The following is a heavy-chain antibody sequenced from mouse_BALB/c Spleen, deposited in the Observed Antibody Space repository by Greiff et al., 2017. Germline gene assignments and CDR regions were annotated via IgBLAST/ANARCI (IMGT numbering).Heavy chain of an antibody. V-gene: IGHV1-7*01. CDR3: ASITTATAWFAY. D-gene: IGHD1-2*01. CDR2: INPSTGYT. J-gene: IGHJ3*01. Sequence: VQVVESGAELAKPGASVKMSCKASGYTFTSYWMHWVKQRPGQGLEWIGYINPSTGYTEYNQKFKDKATLTADKSSSTAYMQLSSLTSEDSAVYYCASITTATAWFAYWGQGTLVTVSA. CDR1: GYTFTSYW.